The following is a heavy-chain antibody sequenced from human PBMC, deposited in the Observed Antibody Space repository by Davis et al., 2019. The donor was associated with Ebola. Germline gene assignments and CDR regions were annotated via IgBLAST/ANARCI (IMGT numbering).Heavy chain of an antibody. CDR2: IYNVYTT. CDR3: ARERNWFGLGGIDA. V-gene: IGHV3-53*05. J-gene: IGHJ6*02. D-gene: IGHD3-10*01. CDR1: GLSVDSTY. Sequence: GESLKISCAASGLSVDSTYMNWVRPAPGKGLEWVSVIYNVYTTYYADSVKGRFTISRDNSKNMLYLQMNSLRPEDTAVYYCARERNWFGLGGIDAWGQGTTVSVSS.